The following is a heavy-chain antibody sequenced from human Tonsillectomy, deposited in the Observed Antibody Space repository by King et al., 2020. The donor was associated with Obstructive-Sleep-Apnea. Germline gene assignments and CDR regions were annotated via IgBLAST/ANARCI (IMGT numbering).Heavy chain of an antibody. D-gene: IGHD6-13*01. V-gene: IGHV3-64D*09. CDR3: VKDWAAAAGIYYFDY. Sequence: QLVQSGGGLVQPGGSLRLSCSASGFTFISYAMHWVRQAPGKGLEYVSAISSNGGSTYYADSVKGRFTISRDNSKNTLYLQMSSLRAEDTAVYYCVKDWAAAAGIYYFDYWGQGTLVTVSS. CDR1: GFTFISYA. J-gene: IGHJ4*02. CDR2: ISSNGGST.